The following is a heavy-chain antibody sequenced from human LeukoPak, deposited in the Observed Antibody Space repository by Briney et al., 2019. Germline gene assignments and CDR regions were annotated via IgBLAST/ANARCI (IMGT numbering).Heavy chain of an antibody. V-gene: IGHV1-46*01. Sequence: ASVKVSCKASGYTFTGYYMHWVRQAPGQGLEWMGIINPSGGSTSYAQKFQGRVTMTRDMSTSTVYMELSSLKASDTAMYYCARLGGYPYYYYYMDVWGKGTTVTISS. CDR2: INPSGGST. D-gene: IGHD3-16*01. CDR3: ARLGGYPYYYYYMDV. CDR1: GYTFTGYY. J-gene: IGHJ6*03.